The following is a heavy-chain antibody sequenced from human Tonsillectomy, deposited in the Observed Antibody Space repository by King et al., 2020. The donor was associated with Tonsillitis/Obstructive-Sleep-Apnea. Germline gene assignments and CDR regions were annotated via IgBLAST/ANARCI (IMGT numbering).Heavy chain of an antibody. V-gene: IGHV5-51*01. D-gene: IGHD3-22*01. CDR1: GYSFTSYW. CDR2: IYPGDSDT. CDR3: ARWEYYYDSSGYYGDDNWFDP. Sequence: QLVQSGAEVKKPGESLKISCKGSGYSFTSYWIGWVRQMPGKGLEWMGIIYPGDSDTRYSPSFQGQVTISADKSISTAYLQWSSLKASDTAMYYWARWEYYYDSSGYYGDDNWFDPWGQGTLVTVSS. J-gene: IGHJ5*02.